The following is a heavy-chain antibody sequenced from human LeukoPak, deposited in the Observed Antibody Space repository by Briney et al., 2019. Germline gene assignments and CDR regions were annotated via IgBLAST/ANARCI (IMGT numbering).Heavy chain of an antibody. V-gene: IGHV1-8*01. J-gene: IGHJ3*02. Sequence: ASVKVSCKASGYTFTSYDINWVRQANGQGLAWMGWMNPNSGNTGYAQKFQGRVTMTRNTSISTAYMELSSLRSEDTAVYYCARYEKSSGWYYFASDAFDIWGQGTMVTVSS. CDR1: GYTFTSYD. CDR2: MNPNSGNT. CDR3: ARYEKSSGWYYFASDAFDI. D-gene: IGHD6-19*01.